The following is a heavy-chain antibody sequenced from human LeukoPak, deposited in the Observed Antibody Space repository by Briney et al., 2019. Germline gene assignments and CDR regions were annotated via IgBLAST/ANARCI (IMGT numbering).Heavy chain of an antibody. CDR1: GYTFTSYD. D-gene: IGHD4-17*01. Sequence: GASVKVSCKASGYTFTSYDINGVRQATGQGLEWMGWMNPNSGNTGYAQKFQGRVSMTTNTSISPAYIELSSLRSEDTAVYYCARGSPKSAVRGKIPDYWGQGSLVTVSS. V-gene: IGHV1-8*01. CDR2: MNPNSGNT. J-gene: IGHJ4*02. CDR3: ARGSPKSAVRGKIPDY.